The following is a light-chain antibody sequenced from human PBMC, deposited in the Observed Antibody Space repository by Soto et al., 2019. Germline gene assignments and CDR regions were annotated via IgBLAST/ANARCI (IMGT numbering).Light chain of an antibody. CDR3: SSYTSSSTPYV. CDR1: SSDVGGYNY. CDR2: EVS. Sequence: QSALTQPASVSGSPGQSITISCTGTSSDVGGYNYVSWYQQHPGKAPKLMIYEVSNRPSGVSNRFSGSKSGNTASLTISGXXAEXXXXXXCSSYTSSSTPYVFGTGTKVTVL. J-gene: IGLJ1*01. V-gene: IGLV2-14*01.